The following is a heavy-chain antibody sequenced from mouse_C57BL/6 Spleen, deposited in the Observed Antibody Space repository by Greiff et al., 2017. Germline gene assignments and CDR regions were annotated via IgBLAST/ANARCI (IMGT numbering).Heavy chain of an antibody. CDR2: INPDDGGT. CDR1: GYTFTDYY. Sequence: EVQLKQSGAELVKPGASVKMSCTASGYTFTDYYMNWVKQSHGKSLEWIGGINPDDGGTSYNQKFKGKATLTVDKSSSTAYMELSSLTSEDSAVXCCAKEDLFAYWGQGTPVTVSA. J-gene: IGHJ4*01. V-gene: IGHV1-26*01. CDR3: AKEDLFAY.